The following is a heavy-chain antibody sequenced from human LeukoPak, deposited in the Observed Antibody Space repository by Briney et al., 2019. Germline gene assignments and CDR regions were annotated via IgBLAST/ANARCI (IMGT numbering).Heavy chain of an antibody. J-gene: IGHJ5*02. V-gene: IGHV2-5*01. CDR3: AHRPLGNWFDP. CDR2: IYWNDDK. Sequence: SGPTLVKPTQTLRLTCTFSGFSLSTSGVGVGWIRQPPGKALEWLALIYWNDDKRYSPSLKSRLTVTKDTSKNQVVLTMTNMDPVDTATYYCAHRPLGNWFDPWGQGTLVTVSS. CDR1: GFSLSTSGVG.